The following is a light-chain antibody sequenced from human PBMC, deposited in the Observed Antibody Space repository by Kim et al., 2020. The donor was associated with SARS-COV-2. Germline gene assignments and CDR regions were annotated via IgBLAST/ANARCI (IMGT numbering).Light chain of an antibody. CDR2: EDD. Sequence: CPGNTASITCSGDKLGDRYACWNQQRPGRSPVLVFYEDDKRPSGIPERFSGSNSGNTATLTISGTQAMDEADYYCQAWDTATHVVFGGGTQLTVL. J-gene: IGLJ2*01. V-gene: IGLV3-1*01. CDR3: QAWDTATHVV. CDR1: KLGDRY.